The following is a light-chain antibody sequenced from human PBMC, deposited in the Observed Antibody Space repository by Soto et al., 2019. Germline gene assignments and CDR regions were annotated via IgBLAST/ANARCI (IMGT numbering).Light chain of an antibody. CDR3: QQRSNWPHSIT. CDR2: DAP. CDR1: QSISGY. Sequence: EIVLTQSPVTLSLSPGERATLSCRASQSISGYLAWYQQKRGQAPRLVIYDAPTRATGIPARFSGSGSETDFTLTISSLEPEDFAVYYCQQRSNWPHSITFGQGTRLEIK. V-gene: IGKV3-11*01. J-gene: IGKJ5*01.